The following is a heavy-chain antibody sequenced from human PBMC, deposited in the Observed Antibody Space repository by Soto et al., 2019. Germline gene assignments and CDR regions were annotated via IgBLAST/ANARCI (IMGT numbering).Heavy chain of an antibody. CDR1: GESISSSSYY. CDR2: IYYSGRT. V-gene: IGHV4-39*01. Sequence: SETLSLTCIVSGESISSSSYYWGWIRQPPGKGLEWIGSIYYSGRTYYNPSFKSRVTISIDTSKNQFSLKLSSVTATDTAVYYCARQRTTVVTQAYFDHWGQGALVT. J-gene: IGHJ4*02. CDR3: ARQRTTVVTQAYFDH. D-gene: IGHD2-21*02.